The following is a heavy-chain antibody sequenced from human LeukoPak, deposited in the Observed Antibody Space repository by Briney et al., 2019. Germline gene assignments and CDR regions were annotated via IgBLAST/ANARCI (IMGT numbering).Heavy chain of an antibody. CDR3: ARGDVLRYFDWLLVDIDY. Sequence: GGSLRLSCAASGFTFSSYWMHWVRQAPGKGLVWVSRINSDGSSTSYADSVKGQFTISRDNAKNTLYLQMNSLRAEDTAVYYCARGDVLRYFDWLLVDIDYRGQGTLVTVSS. D-gene: IGHD3-9*01. V-gene: IGHV3-74*01. CDR1: GFTFSSYW. J-gene: IGHJ4*02. CDR2: INSDGSST.